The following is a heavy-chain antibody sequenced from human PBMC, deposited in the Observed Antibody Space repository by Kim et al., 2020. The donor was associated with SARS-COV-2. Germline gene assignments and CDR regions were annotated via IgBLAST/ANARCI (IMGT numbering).Heavy chain of an antibody. CDR3: ARVDRAVAGTSSWYYYYGMDV. D-gene: IGHD6-19*01. V-gene: IGHV1-3*01. Sequence: ASVKVSCKASGYTFTSYAMHWVRQAPGQRLEWMGWINAGNGNTKYSQKFQGRVTITRDTSASTAYMELSSLRSEDTAVYYCARVDRAVAGTSSWYYYYGMDVWGQGTTVTVSS. CDR1: GYTFTSYA. CDR2: INAGNGNT. J-gene: IGHJ6*02.